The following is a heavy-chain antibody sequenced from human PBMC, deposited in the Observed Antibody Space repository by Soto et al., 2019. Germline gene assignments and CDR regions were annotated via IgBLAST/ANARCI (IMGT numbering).Heavy chain of an antibody. J-gene: IGHJ5*02. CDR1: GASISNTYYY. CDR2: IYYSGST. Sequence: QLRLQESGPGLVKPSETLSLTCTVSGASISNTYYYWGWIRQPPGKGREWIGSIYYSGSTYYNPSLKSRVTLSVDTSKNQFSLKLSSVTVEDTAVYYCVSPATTGTSNWFDPWGQGTLVTVSS. V-gene: IGHV4-39*01. CDR3: VSPATTGTSNWFDP. D-gene: IGHD4-4*01.